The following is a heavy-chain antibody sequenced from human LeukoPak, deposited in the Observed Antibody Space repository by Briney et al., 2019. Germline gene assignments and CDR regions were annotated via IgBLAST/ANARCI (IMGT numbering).Heavy chain of an antibody. D-gene: IGHD6-13*01. CDR2: INSDGSST. CDR3: ARDKIAAAGTLPDY. V-gene: IGHV3-74*01. Sequence: GGSLRLSCAASGFTFSSYWMHWVRQAPGKGLVWVSRINSDGSSTSYAGSVKGRFTISRDNAKNTLYLQMNSLRAEDTAVYYCARDKIAAAGTLPDYWGQGTLVTVSS. J-gene: IGHJ4*02. CDR1: GFTFSSYW.